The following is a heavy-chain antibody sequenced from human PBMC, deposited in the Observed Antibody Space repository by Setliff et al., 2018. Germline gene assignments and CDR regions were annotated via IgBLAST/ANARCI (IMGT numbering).Heavy chain of an antibody. Sequence: SLRLSCAASGFTLSTYWMSWVRQAPGKGLDWVAMIWSDGNTTYYADSVKGRFTVSRDNSKNTLYLQMNSLRVEDTAVYYCVTDPPFSGWSFDSWGQGTLVTVSS. J-gene: IGHJ4*02. CDR3: VTDPPFSGWSFDS. V-gene: IGHV3-33*08. CDR2: IWSDGNTT. CDR1: GFTLSTYW. D-gene: IGHD6-19*01.